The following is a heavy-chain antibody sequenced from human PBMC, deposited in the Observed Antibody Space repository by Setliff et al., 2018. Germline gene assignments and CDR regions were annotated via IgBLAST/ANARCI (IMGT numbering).Heavy chain of an antibody. CDR1: GYTFSHSG. V-gene: IGHV1-18*01. CDR3: SRLVRYCSKTTCQTASGAEV. J-gene: IGHJ4*02. D-gene: IGHD2-8*01. Sequence: ASVKVSCKASGYTFSHSGITWVRQAPGQGLEWMGWISVCTGNTNYAQKLQGRVTMTTDATTNTAYMELRGLTSDDTAVYYCSRLVRYCSKTTCQTASGAEVWGQGTLVTVSS. CDR2: ISVCTGNT.